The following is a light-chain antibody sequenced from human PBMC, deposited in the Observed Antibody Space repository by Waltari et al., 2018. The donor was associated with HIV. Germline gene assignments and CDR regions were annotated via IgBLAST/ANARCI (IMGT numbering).Light chain of an antibody. V-gene: IGKV3-15*01. CDR3: QQYNNWPQT. J-gene: IGKJ1*01. Sequence: VMTQSPATLSVSPGERATLSCRASQSVSSNLALYRQKPGQAPRLLIYGASTRATGIPARFSGSGSGTEFTLTISSLQSEDFTIYYCQQYNNWPQTFGQGTKVEIK. CDR1: QSVSSN. CDR2: GAS.